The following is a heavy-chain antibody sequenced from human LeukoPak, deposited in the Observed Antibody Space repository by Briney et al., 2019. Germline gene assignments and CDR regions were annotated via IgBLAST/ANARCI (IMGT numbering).Heavy chain of an antibody. Sequence: PGGSLRLSCAASGFIFRDYSMHWVRQVPGKGLERISLISGDGVTTYYADSVKGRFTISRDNHEDSLYLHMNTLRTEDTAFYYCARGVNTISFTFDYWARGSLVTVSS. CDR1: GFIFRDYS. CDR3: ARGVNTISFTFDY. J-gene: IGHJ4*02. V-gene: IGHV3-43*02. D-gene: IGHD3-22*01. CDR2: ISGDGVTT.